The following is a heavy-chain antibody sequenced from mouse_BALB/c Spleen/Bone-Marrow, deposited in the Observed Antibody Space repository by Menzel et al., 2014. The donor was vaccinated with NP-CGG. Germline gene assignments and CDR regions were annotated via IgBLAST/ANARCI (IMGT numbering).Heavy chain of an antibody. Sequence: VQLQQSGAELVRPGTSVKVSCKASGYAFTNYLIEWVKQRPVQGLEWIGVINPGSGGANYNANFKGKATLTADKSSSTAFMQLSSLTSDDSAVYFCAREWTARAVDYWGQGTTLTISS. CDR1: GYAFTNYL. V-gene: IGHV1-54*01. CDR2: INPGSGGA. J-gene: IGHJ2*01. CDR3: AREWTARAVDY. D-gene: IGHD3-2*01.